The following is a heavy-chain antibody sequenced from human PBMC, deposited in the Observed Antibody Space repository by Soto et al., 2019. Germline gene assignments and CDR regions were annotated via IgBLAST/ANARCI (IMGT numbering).Heavy chain of an antibody. J-gene: IGHJ6*02. CDR3: ATLLTGTTLTDYYYGMDV. CDR1: GGSISSSSYY. D-gene: IGHD1-7*01. Sequence: SETLSLTCTVSGGSISSSSYYWGWIRQPPGKGLEWIGSIYYSGSTYYNPSLKSRVTIPVDTSKNQFSLKLSSVTAADTAVYYCATLLTGTTLTDYYYGMDVWGQGTTVTVSS. CDR2: IYYSGST. V-gene: IGHV4-39*01.